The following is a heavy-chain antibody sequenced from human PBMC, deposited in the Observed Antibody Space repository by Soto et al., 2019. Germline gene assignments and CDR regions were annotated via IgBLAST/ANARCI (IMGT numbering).Heavy chain of an antibody. D-gene: IGHD2-2*01. J-gene: IGHJ6*02. CDR2: ISSSSSYI. Sequence: DSGGGLVKPGGSLRLSCAASGFTFSSYSMNWVRQAPGKGLEWVSSISSSSSYIYYADSVKGRFTISRDNAKNSLYLQMNSLRAEDTAVYYCARVVTPAMGRYGMDVWGQGTTVTVSS. V-gene: IGHV3-21*01. CDR3: ARVVTPAMGRYGMDV. CDR1: GFTFSSYS.